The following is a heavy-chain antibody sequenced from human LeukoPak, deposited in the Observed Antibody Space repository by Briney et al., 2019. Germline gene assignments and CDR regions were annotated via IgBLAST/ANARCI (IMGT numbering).Heavy chain of an antibody. V-gene: IGHV4-38-2*02. D-gene: IGHD3-10*01. J-gene: IGHJ4*02. Sequence: PSETLSLTCTVSGYSISIGYYWGWIRQPPGQGLEWIGSIYRTGDTFYNPSLKSRVTTSVDTPKNQFSLKLNSVTAADTAVYYCARVLDYYGSGTYSFGYWGQGTLVTVSS. CDR1: GYSISIGYY. CDR2: IYRTGDT. CDR3: ARVLDYYGSGTYSFGY.